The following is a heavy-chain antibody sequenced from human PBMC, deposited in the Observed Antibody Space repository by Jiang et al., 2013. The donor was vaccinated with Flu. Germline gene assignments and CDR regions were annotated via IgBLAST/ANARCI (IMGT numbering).Heavy chain of an antibody. V-gene: IGHV6-1*01. D-gene: IGHD3-16*01. J-gene: IGHJ4*02. CDR2: TYYRSKWYN. Sequence: QTLSLTCAISGDSVSSKSVAWSWIRQSPSRGLEWLGRTYYRSKWYNDYAVSMKSRITINPDTSKNQFSLQLNSVTPEDTAVYYCARDKAMAGGTLHPYDYWGQGTLVTVSS. CDR1: GDSVSSKSVA. CDR3: ARDKAMAGGTLHPYDY.